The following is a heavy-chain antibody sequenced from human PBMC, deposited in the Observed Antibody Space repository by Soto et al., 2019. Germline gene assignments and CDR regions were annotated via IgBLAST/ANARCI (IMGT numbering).Heavy chain of an antibody. J-gene: IGHJ4*02. CDR1: GGSISSGGYS. D-gene: IGHD5-12*01. CDR3: ARGRRGYDWFFFDY. CDR2: IYHSGST. Sequence: PSETLSLTCAVSGGSISSGGYSWSWIRQPPGKGLEWIGYIYHSGSTYYNPSLKSRVTISVDRSKNQFSLKLSSVTAADTAVYYCARGRRGYDWFFFDYWGQGTLVTVSS. V-gene: IGHV4-30-2*01.